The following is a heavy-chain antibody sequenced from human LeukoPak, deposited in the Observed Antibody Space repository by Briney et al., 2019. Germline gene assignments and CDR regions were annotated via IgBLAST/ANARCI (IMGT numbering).Heavy chain of an antibody. V-gene: IGHV1-18*01. CDR3: ARDMGSSWSTLTYYYYYMDV. CDR2: ISAYNGNT. Sequence: GASVKVSCKASGYTFTSYSISWVRQAPGQGLEWMGWISAYNGNTNYAQKLQGRVTMTTDTSTSTAYMELRSLRSDDTAVYYCARDMGSSWSTLTYYYYYMDVWGKGTTVTVSS. J-gene: IGHJ6*03. D-gene: IGHD6-13*01. CDR1: GYTFTSYS.